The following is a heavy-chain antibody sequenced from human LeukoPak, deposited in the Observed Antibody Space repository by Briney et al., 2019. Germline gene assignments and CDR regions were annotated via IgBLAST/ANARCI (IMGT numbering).Heavy chain of an antibody. CDR1: GGSFSGCY. Sequence: SETLSLTCAVYGGSFSGCYWSWIRQPPGKGLEWIGEINHSGSTNYNPSLKSRVTISVDTSKNQFSLKLSSVTAADTAVYYCARVQGHSRTEMAYYYDSSGYYYADYWGQGTLVTVSS. J-gene: IGHJ4*02. V-gene: IGHV4-34*01. CDR2: INHSGST. CDR3: ARVQGHSRTEMAYYYDSSGYYYADY. D-gene: IGHD3-22*01.